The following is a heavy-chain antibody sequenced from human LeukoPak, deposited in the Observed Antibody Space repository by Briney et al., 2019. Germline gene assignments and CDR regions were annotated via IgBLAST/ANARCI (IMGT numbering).Heavy chain of an antibody. V-gene: IGHV4-38-2*02. CDR2: IYHSGRT. Sequence: SETPSLTCTVSNYSINNGYYWGWIRQPPGKGLEWIGSIYHSGRTYYNPSLKSRVTISVDTSKNQFSLKLNSVTAADTAVYFCARRAYSAAYWKHFDYWGQGTLVTVSS. CDR3: ARRAYSAAYWKHFDY. CDR1: NYSINNGYY. D-gene: IGHD1-1*01. J-gene: IGHJ4*02.